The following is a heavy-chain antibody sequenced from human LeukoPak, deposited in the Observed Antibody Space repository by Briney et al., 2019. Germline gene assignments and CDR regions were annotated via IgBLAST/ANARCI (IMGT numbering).Heavy chain of an antibody. Sequence: SCKASGYTFTGYYMHWVRQAPGKGLEWVAVISYDGSNKYYADSVKGRCTISRDNSKNTLYLQMNSLRAEDTAVYYCARDQGSYYDILTGYYMGYFDYWGQGTLVTVSS. CDR1: GYTFTGYY. CDR3: ARDQGSYYDILTGYYMGYFDY. V-gene: IGHV3-30-3*01. D-gene: IGHD3-9*01. CDR2: ISYDGSNK. J-gene: IGHJ4*02.